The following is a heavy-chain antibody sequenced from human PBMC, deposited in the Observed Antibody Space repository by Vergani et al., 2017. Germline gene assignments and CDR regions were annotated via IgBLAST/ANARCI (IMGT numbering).Heavy chain of an antibody. V-gene: IGHV3-23*01. CDR3: ARLSXDTTPYLQGGYDC. D-gene: IGHD2-15*01. CDR1: GFTFSACP. Sequence: EVQLLQSGGGVIQPGGSVRLSCAASGFTFSACPMTWVRQAPGKGLEWVSAISARYPSTYYADSVKGRFTISRDNSKIMLYLQMNSLRAEDTAVYYCARLSXDTTPYLQGGYDCWGQGTLVSVSS. CDR2: ISARYPST. J-gene: IGHJ4*02.